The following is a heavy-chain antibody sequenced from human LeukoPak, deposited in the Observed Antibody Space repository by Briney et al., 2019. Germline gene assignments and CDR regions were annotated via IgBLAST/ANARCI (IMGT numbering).Heavy chain of an antibody. V-gene: IGHV4-59*12. CDR3: ARDGRGSTSLDN. CDR2: MYYRGST. J-gene: IGHJ4*02. D-gene: IGHD6-6*01. Sequence: PSETLSLTCTVSGASFSTYYWSSIRQPPGKGLEWIGYMYYRGSTNYNPSLKSRVTISVDTSKNQFSLKLSSVTAADTAVYYCARDGRGSTSLDNWGQGILVTVSS. CDR1: GASFSTYY.